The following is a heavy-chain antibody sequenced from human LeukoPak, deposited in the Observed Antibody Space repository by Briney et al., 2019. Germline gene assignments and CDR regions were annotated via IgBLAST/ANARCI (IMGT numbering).Heavy chain of an antibody. J-gene: IGHJ4*02. V-gene: IGHV1-8*01. CDR3: ARQGAGTRGYYFDY. CDR1: GYTFTSYD. Sequence: GASVKVSCKASGYTFTSYDINWVRQATGQGLEWMGWMNPNSGNTGYAQKFQGRVTMTRNTSISTAYMELSSLRSEDTAVYYCARQGAGTRGYYFDYWGQGTLVTVSS. D-gene: IGHD6-19*01. CDR2: MNPNSGNT.